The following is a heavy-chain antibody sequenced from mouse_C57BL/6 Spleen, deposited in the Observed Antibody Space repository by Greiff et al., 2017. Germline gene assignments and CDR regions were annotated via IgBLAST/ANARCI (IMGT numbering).Heavy chain of an antibody. Sequence: VQLKEPGPELVKPGASVKISCKASGYSFTDYNMNWVKQSNGKSLEWIGVINPNYGTTSYNQKFKGKATLTVDKSSSTAYMQLNSLTSEDSAVYYCARIICYDYDSEAMDYWGQGTSVTVSS. CDR2: INPNYGTT. V-gene: IGHV1-39*01. D-gene: IGHD2-4*01. CDR3: ARIICYDYDSEAMDY. CDR1: GYSFTDYN. J-gene: IGHJ4*01.